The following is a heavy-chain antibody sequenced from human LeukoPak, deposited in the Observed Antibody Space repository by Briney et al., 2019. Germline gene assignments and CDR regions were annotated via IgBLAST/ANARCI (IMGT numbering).Heavy chain of an antibody. CDR3: ARAKGSSSWYHY. D-gene: IGHD6-13*01. J-gene: IGHJ4*02. V-gene: IGHV3-66*01. CDR1: GFTVSSNY. CDR2: IYSGGST. Sequence: GGSLRLSCAASGFTVSSNYMSWVRQAPGKGLEWVSVIYSGGSTYYADSVKGRFTISRDNSKNTLYLHMNSLRAEDTAVYYCARAKGSSSWYHYWGQGTLVTVSS.